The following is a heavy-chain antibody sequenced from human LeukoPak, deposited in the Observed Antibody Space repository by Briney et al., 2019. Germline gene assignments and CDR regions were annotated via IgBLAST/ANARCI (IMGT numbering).Heavy chain of an antibody. D-gene: IGHD6-19*01. J-gene: IGHJ4*02. V-gene: IGHV3-9*01. CDR3: AKDLSIAVAGTISY. Sequence: PGRSLRLPCAASGFTFDDYAMHWVRQAPGKGLEWVSGISWNSGSIGYADSVKGRFTISRDNAKNSLYLQMNSLRAEDTALYYCAKDLSIAVAGTISYWGQGTLVTVSS. CDR1: GFTFDDYA. CDR2: ISWNSGSI.